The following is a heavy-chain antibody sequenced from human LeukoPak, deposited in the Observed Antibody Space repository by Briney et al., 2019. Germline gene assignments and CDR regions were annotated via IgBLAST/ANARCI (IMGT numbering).Heavy chain of an antibody. CDR1: GDSINDYY. D-gene: IGHD2-15*01. Sequence: SETLSLTCTVSGDSINDYYWTWIRQPPGKGLELNGYVHYSGSTNYNPSLKSRVTISLDTSKNQFSLKLSSVTAADTAVYYCARDRYCSGGFCYSGRFDPWGQGTLVIVSS. V-gene: IGHV4-59*01. J-gene: IGHJ5*02. CDR2: VHYSGST. CDR3: ARDRYCSGGFCYSGRFDP.